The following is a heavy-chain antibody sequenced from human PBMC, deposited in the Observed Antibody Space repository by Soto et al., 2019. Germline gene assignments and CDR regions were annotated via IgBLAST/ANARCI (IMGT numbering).Heavy chain of an antibody. CDR3: ARDSVTYYDFWSGYYPYYYYYGMDV. V-gene: IGHV3-74*01. CDR2: INSDGSST. D-gene: IGHD3-3*01. J-gene: IGHJ6*01. CDR1: GFTFSSYW. Sequence: EVQLVESGGGLVQPGGSLRLSCAASGFTFSSYWMHWVRQAPGKGLVWVSRINSDGSSTSYADSVKGRFTISRDNAKNTLYLQMNSLRAEDTAVYYCARDSVTYYDFWSGYYPYYYYYGMDVW.